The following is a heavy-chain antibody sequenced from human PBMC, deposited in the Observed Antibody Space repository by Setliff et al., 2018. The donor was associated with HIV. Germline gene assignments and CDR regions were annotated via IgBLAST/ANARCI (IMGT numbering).Heavy chain of an antibody. J-gene: IGHJ3*02. Sequence: ASVKVSCKASGYAFITYSIHWVRQAPGQRLEWLGWFNAGTGDIEYSQKFQGRVTITRDRSANTAYMELSRLTSADTALYFCARVPEVRTGESAFDIWGQGTTVTVSS. CDR2: FNAGTGDI. V-gene: IGHV1-3*01. CDR3: ARVPEVRTGESAFDI. CDR1: GYAFITYS.